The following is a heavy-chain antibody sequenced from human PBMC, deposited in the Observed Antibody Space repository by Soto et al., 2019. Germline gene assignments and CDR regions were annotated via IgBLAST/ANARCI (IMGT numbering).Heavy chain of an antibody. V-gene: IGHV3-11*06. D-gene: IGHD2-2*01. CDR1: GFTFSDYY. CDR2: ISGSNIYT. CDR3: ARDGGEVIPAAIGGGYGMDV. Sequence: KPGGSLRLSCAASGFTFSDYYMSWIRQAPGKGLEWISYISGSNIYTNYADSVKGRFTISRDNANNSLYLQMDSLRVEDTAVYYCARDGGEVIPAAIGGGYGMDVWGQGTTVTV. J-gene: IGHJ6*02.